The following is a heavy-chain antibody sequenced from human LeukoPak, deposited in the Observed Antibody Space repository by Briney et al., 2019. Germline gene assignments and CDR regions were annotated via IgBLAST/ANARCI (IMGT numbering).Heavy chain of an antibody. J-gene: IGHJ4*02. Sequence: ASVKVSCKASGYTFTSYGISWVRQAPGQGLEWMGWISAYNGNTNYAQKLQGRVTMTTDTSTSTAYMEPRSLRSDDTAVYYCARDQFLYYDSSGYTHFDYWGQGTLVPVSS. V-gene: IGHV1-18*01. CDR3: ARDQFLYYDSSGYTHFDY. CDR2: ISAYNGNT. D-gene: IGHD3-22*01. CDR1: GYTFTSYG.